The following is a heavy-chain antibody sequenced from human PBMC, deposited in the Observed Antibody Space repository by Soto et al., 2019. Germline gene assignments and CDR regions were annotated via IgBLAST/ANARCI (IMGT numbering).Heavy chain of an antibody. CDR3: ARARGYSGYESNYYYYMDV. D-gene: IGHD5-12*01. CDR1: GGSISSYY. CDR2: IYYSGST. V-gene: IGHV4-59*01. J-gene: IGHJ6*03. Sequence: SETLSLTCTVSGGSISSYYWSWIRQPPGKGLEWIGYIYYSGSTNYNPSLKSRVTISVDTSKNQFSLKLSSVTAADTAVYYCARARGYSGYESNYYYYMDVWGKGTTVTVSS.